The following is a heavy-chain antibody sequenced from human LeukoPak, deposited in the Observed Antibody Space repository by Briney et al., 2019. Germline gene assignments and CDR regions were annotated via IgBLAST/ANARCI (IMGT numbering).Heavy chain of an antibody. CDR1: GFTFDDYD. CDR2: INWNGGST. V-gene: IGHV3-20*04. J-gene: IGHJ3*02. D-gene: IGHD6-13*01. CDR3: AGAQAAINAFDI. Sequence: GGSLRLSCATSGFTFDDYDMSWVRQAPGKGLEWVSGINWNGGSTGYADSVKGRFTISRDNAKNSLYLQMNSLRAEDTALYYCAGAQAAINAFDIWGQGTMVTVSS.